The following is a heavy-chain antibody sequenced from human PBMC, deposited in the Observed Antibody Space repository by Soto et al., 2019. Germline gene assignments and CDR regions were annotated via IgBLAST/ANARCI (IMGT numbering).Heavy chain of an antibody. CDR2: IKQDGSEK. Sequence: GSLRLSCAASGFTFSSYWMSWVRQAPGKGLEWVANIKQDGSEKYYVDSVKGRFTISRDNAKNSLYLQMNSLRAEDTAVYYCARVPGNAAYYYYYGMDVWGQGTTVTVSS. CDR3: ARVPGNAAYYYYYGMDV. D-gene: IGHD4-4*01. J-gene: IGHJ6*02. V-gene: IGHV3-7*01. CDR1: GFTFSSYW.